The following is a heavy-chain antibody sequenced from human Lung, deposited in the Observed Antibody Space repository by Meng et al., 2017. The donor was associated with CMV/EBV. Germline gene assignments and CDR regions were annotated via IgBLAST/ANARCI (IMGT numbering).Heavy chain of an antibody. CDR3: ATPQASYSSGWYGAEYFQH. J-gene: IGHJ1*01. CDR2: ISGSGGST. D-gene: IGHD6-19*01. Sequence: TFSSYAMSCVRQAPGKGLEWVSAISGSGGSTYYADSVKGRFTISRDNSKNTLYLQMNSLRAEDTAVYYCATPQASYSSGWYGAEYFQHWGQGTLVTVSS. V-gene: IGHV3-23*01. CDR1: TFSSYA.